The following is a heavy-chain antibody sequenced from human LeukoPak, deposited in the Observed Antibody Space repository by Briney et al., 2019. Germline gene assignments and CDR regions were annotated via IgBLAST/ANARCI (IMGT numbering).Heavy chain of an antibody. D-gene: IGHD4-11*01. CDR1: GYTLTELS. CDR3: ARLAGPSKTQYYFDY. V-gene: IGHV1-24*01. CDR2: FDPEDGET. Sequence: ASVKVSCKVSGYTLTELSMHWVRRTPGKGLEWMGGFDPEDGETIYAQKFQGRVTMTEDTSTDTAYMELSSLRSEDTAVYYCARLAGPSKTQYYFDYWGQGTLVTVSS. J-gene: IGHJ4*02.